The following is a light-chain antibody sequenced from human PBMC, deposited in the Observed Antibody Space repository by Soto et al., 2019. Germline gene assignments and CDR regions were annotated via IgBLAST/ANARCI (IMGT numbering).Light chain of an antibody. J-gene: IGLJ2*01. Sequence: QSALTQPPSASGSPGQSVTISCAGTSSDVGAYNYVSWYQQHPGKAPKLMIYEVTKRPSGVPDRFSGSKSGNTASLTVSGLQVEDEADYYCSSHAGTKVVFGGGTKVTVL. V-gene: IGLV2-8*01. CDR3: SSHAGTKVV. CDR1: SSDVGAYNY. CDR2: EVT.